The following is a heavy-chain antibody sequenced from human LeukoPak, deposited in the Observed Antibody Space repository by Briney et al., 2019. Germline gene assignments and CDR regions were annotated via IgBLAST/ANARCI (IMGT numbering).Heavy chain of an antibody. V-gene: IGHV3-64D*06. CDR2: IISNGGST. D-gene: IGHD2-21*02. CDR1: GFTFSVYA. CDR3: VKDGLAFCGGDCYSYFDY. Sequence: PGGSLRLSCSASGFTFSVYAIHWVRQAPGKGLDYVSTIISNGGSTYYADSVKGRFTISRDNSKNTVSLQMSSLRAEDTALYYCVKDGLAFCGGDCYSYFDYWGQGTLVTVSS. J-gene: IGHJ4*02.